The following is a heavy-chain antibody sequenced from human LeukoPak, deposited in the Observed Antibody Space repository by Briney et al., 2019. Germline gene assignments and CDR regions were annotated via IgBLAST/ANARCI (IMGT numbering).Heavy chain of an antibody. CDR2: IYPDDSDT. CDR3: ARPGQLGEYTPYYFDY. D-gene: IGHD7-27*01. J-gene: IGHJ4*02. Sequence: GESLKISCKGSEYRIYNYWIGWVRQMPGKGLEWMGIIYPDDSDTRYSPSFQGQVTISADKSISTVYLQWSSLKASDTAMYYCARPGQLGEYTPYYFDYWGQGTLVTVSS. V-gene: IGHV5-51*01. CDR1: EYRIYNYW.